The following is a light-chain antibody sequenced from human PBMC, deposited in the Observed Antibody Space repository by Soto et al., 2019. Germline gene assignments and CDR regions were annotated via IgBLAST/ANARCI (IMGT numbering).Light chain of an antibody. J-gene: IGKJ1*01. V-gene: IGKV4-1*01. CDR2: WAS. CDR3: QQYYSDPRT. CDR1: ESVLYSSNNKNY. Sequence: DIVMTQSPDSLAVSLGERATINCKSSESVLYSSNNKNYLAWYQQKPGQPPKLLIYWASTRESGVPERFSGSGSGTDFTLTISSLQAEDVALYYCQQYYSDPRTFGQGTKVDIK.